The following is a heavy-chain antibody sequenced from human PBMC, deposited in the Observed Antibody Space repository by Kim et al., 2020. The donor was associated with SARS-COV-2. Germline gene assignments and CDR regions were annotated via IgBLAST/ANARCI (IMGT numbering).Heavy chain of an antibody. D-gene: IGHD2-15*01. J-gene: IGHJ4*02. CDR3: AREFYCNGNSCYSDY. CDR2: IFSAGST. Sequence: GGSLRLSCAVSGFTVSSNFMSWVRQAPGKGLEWVSVIFSAGSTYYADSVNGRFTISRDNSKNTLYLQMNNLRAEDTAVYYCAREFYCNGNSCYSDYWGQGTLVTVSS. CDR1: GFTVSSNF. V-gene: IGHV3-53*01.